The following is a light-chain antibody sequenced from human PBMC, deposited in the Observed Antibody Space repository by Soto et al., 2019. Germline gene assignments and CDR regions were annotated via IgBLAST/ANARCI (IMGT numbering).Light chain of an antibody. CDR2: ATS. J-gene: IGKJ1*01. Sequence: EIVLTQSPGTLSLSPGETATLSCRASQTVNSDYLAWFQQRPGQAPRLLIFATSRRATDVPDRFSGSGSGTDFTLTISRLEPEDFAVYFCQQYGTSLPWTFGQGTKVDIK. V-gene: IGKV3-20*01. CDR1: QTVNSDY. CDR3: QQYGTSLPWT.